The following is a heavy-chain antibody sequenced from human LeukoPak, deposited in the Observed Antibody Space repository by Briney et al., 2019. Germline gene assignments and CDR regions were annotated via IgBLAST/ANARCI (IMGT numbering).Heavy chain of an antibody. CDR3: ARGPLYEYHSGTFVN. CDR1: GGSITTFF. CDR2: IYYTGNT. Sequence: PSENLSLNCSVSGGSITTFFWNWIRQPPGKGLEWIGSIYYTGNTHYNSSLKSRVTVSQDTSRNRVSLKLTSVTAADTAVYYCARGPLYEYHSGTFVNWGQGTLVTVSS. D-gene: IGHD3-10*01. V-gene: IGHV4-59*01. J-gene: IGHJ4*02.